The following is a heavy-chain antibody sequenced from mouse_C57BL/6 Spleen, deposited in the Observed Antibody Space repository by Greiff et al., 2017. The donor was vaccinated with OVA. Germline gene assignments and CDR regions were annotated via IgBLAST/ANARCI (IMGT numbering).Heavy chain of an antibody. D-gene: IGHD2-14*01. CDR2: IYPGSGST. V-gene: IGHV1-55*01. CDR1: GYTFTSYW. Sequence: QVQLQQPGAELVKPGASVKMSCKASGYTFTSYWIPWVPQRPGKGLEWIGDIYPGSGSTNYNAQFKRKATLTVDTSSSTADMQLSSLTSEDSAVYYCARGYDSSEAWFAYWGQGTLVTVSA. J-gene: IGHJ3*01. CDR3: ARGYDSSEAWFAY.